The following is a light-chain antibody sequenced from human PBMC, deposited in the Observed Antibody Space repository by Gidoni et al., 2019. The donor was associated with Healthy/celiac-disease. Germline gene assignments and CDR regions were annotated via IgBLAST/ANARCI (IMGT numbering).Light chain of an antibody. J-gene: IGKJ2*01. Sequence: DIQMTQSPSSLSASVGHRVTITCRASQSISSYLNWYQQKPGKAPKLLIYAASSLQSGVPSRFSGSGSGTDFTLTISSLQPEDFATYYCQQSYSTPYFTFGQGTKLEIK. CDR3: QQSYSTPYFT. V-gene: IGKV1-39*01. CDR2: AAS. CDR1: QSISSY.